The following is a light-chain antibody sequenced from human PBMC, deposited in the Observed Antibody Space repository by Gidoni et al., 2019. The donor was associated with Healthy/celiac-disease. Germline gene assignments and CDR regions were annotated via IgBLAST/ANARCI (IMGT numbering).Light chain of an antibody. CDR2: DAS. J-gene: IGKJ1*01. CDR3: QQYNSYSWT. Sequence: DIQMTQSPSPLSASVGDRVTITCRASQSISSWLAWYQQKPGKAPKLLIYDASSLESGVPSRFSGSGSGTEFTLTISSLQPDDFATYYRQQYNSYSWTFGQGTKVEIK. CDR1: QSISSW. V-gene: IGKV1-5*01.